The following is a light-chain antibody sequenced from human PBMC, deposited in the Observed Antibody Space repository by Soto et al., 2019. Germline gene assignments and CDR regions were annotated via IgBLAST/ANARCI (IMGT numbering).Light chain of an antibody. V-gene: IGKV3-11*01. CDR1: QSIRSD. J-gene: IGKJ5*01. CDR3: QQRSNWIT. Sequence: IVTTKDPANLYVSPGERAAISCRASQSIRSDLAWYTPKPGQAPRRRIYDKSYRASGIPDRFSVSGSATDFTLTISSIEPAEFAVYYCQQRSNWITVGQGTRLEIK. CDR2: DKS.